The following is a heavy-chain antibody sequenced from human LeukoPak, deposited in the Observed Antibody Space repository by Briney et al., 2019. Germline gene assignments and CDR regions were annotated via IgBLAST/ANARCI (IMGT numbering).Heavy chain of an antibody. D-gene: IGHD2-21*02. J-gene: IGHJ4*02. CDR3: ARSDRYYYFDY. Sequence: SETLSLTCAVYGGSFSGYYWSWIRQPPGKGLEWIGETNHSGSTNYNPSLKSRVIISVDTSKNQFSLKLSSVTAADTAVYYCARSDRYYYFDYWGQGTLVTVSS. CDR1: GGSFSGYY. V-gene: IGHV4-34*01. CDR2: TNHSGST.